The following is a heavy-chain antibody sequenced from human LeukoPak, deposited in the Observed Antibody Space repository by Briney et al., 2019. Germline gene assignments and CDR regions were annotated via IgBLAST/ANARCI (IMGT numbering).Heavy chain of an antibody. CDR1: GFSFSNAW. V-gene: IGHV3-15*01. Sequence: PGGALRLSCAASGFSFSNAWMSWVPQAPGKGLEWVGCIKRKTDGGTTDYAAPVKGRFTISRDDSKNTLYLQMNSMKAEDTAVYYCTTDHNVDAFDIWGKGTMVTVSS. D-gene: IGHD1-1*01. CDR2: IKRKTDGGTT. CDR3: TTDHNVDAFDI. J-gene: IGHJ3*02.